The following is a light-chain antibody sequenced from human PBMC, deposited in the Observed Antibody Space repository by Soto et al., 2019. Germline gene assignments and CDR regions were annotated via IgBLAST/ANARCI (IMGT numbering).Light chain of an antibody. Sequence: QSALTQPRSVSGSTGQSVTISCTGTSSDVGAYIYVSWYQQYPAKAPKVMIYDVGRRPSGVPDRFSGSKSGNTASLTISGLQAEDEAVYFCCSYAGNKTVVFGGGTQLTVL. V-gene: IGLV2-11*01. CDR2: DVG. J-gene: IGLJ3*02. CDR3: CSYAGNKTVV. CDR1: SSDVGAYIY.